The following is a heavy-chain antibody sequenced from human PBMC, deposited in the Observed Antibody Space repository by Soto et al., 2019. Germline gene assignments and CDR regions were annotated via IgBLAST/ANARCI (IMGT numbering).Heavy chain of an antibody. CDR2: ISAYNGNT. D-gene: IGHD3-22*01. V-gene: IGHV1-18*01. CDR3: ARLLSYYYDSIGYYPSQAFDI. Sequence: QVQLVQSGAEVKKPGASVKVSCKASGYTFTSYGISWVRQAPGQGLEWMGWISAYNGNTNYAQKLQGRVTLTTDTSTSTAYMELRSLRSDDTAVYYCARLLSYYYDSIGYYPSQAFDIWGQGKMVTVSS. CDR1: GYTFTSYG. J-gene: IGHJ3*02.